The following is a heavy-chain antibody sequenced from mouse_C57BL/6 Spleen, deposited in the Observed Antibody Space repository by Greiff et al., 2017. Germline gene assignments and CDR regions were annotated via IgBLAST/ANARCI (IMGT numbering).Heavy chain of an antibody. V-gene: IGHV6-6*01. Sequence: EVQGVESGGGLVQPGGSMKLSCAASGFTFSDAWMDWVRQSPEKGLEWVAEIRNKANNHATYYAESVKGRFTISRDDSKSSVYLQMNSLRAEDTGIYYCTRAIYGLYAMDYWGQGTSVTVSS. CDR3: TRAIYGLYAMDY. CDR2: IRNKANNHAT. D-gene: IGHD1-1*02. CDR1: GFTFSDAW. J-gene: IGHJ4*01.